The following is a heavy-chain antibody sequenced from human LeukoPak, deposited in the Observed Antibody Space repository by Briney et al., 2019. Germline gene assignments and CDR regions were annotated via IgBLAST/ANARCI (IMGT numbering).Heavy chain of an antibody. V-gene: IGHV3-23*01. CDR1: GFTFSSYA. J-gene: IGHJ4*02. CDR3: AKDSGYYYDSSGYPSSPYFDY. CDR2: ISGSGGST. Sequence: GGSLRLSCAASGFTFSSYAMSWVRQAPGKGLEWVSAISGSGGSTYYADSVKGRFTISRDNSKNTLYLQMNSLRAEDTAVYYCAKDSGYYYDSSGYPSSPYFDYWGQGTLVTVSS. D-gene: IGHD3-22*01.